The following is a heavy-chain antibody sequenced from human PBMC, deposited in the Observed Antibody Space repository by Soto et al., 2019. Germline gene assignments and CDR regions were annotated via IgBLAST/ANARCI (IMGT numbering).Heavy chain of an antibody. CDR1: GGSITSGVYY. V-gene: IGHV4-31*03. CDR3: ARGGSIMVHAWFDP. Sequence: PSETLSLTCTVSGGSITSGVYYWSWIRQHPGKGLEWIGYMYYSGSTYYNPSLKSRVTISVDTSANQFSLNLSSVTAADTAVYYCARGGSIMVHAWFDPWGQGSLVTVSS. J-gene: IGHJ5*02. CDR2: MYYSGST. D-gene: IGHD3-16*01.